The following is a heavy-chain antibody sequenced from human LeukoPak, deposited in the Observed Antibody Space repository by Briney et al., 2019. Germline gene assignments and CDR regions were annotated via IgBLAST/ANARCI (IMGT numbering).Heavy chain of an antibody. Sequence: ASVKVSCKASGYTFTSYGISWVRQAPGQGLEWMGWISAYNGNTNYAQKFQGRVTMTEDTSTDTAYMELSSLRSEDTAVYYCATELGYGSGRLYGMDVWGQGTTVTVSS. CDR1: GYTFTSYG. CDR2: ISAYNGNT. D-gene: IGHD3-10*01. V-gene: IGHV1-18*01. J-gene: IGHJ6*02. CDR3: ATELGYGSGRLYGMDV.